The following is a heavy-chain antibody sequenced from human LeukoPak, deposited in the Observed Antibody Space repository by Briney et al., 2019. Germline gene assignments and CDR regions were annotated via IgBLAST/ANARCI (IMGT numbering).Heavy chain of an antibody. D-gene: IGHD6-19*01. Sequence: PGGSLRLSCAASGFSFSNAWMSWVRQAPGKGLEWVGRIKSKTDGGTTDYAAPVNGRFTISRDDSKNTLYLQMNSLKTEDTAVYYCTTTSIAVAGPFDYWGQGTLVTVSS. J-gene: IGHJ4*02. CDR2: IKSKTDGGTT. V-gene: IGHV3-15*01. CDR1: GFSFSNAW. CDR3: TTTSIAVAGPFDY.